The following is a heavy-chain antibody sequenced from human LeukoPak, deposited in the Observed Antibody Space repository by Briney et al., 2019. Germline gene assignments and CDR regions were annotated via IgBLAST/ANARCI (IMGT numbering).Heavy chain of an antibody. D-gene: IGHD5-12*01. CDR3: ARDPTRGDLSVY. CDR2: INPETGDP. J-gene: IGHJ4*02. Sequence: ASVKVSCKASGYRFTGYYKHWLRQVPGQGLEWMGWINPETGDPYYGQKFLGRVTMTRDTSISTAYMELSRLTSDDVAVYYCARDPTRGDLSVYWGQGSLVTVSS. CDR1: GYRFTGYY. V-gene: IGHV1-2*02.